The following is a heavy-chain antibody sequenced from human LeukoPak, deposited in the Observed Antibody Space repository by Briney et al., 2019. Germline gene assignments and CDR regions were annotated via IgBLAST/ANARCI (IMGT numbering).Heavy chain of an antibody. CDR2: IKQDGSEK. V-gene: IGHV3-7*03. D-gene: IGHD5-18*01. CDR1: GFTFSSYW. J-gene: IGHJ3*02. Sequence: PGGSLRLSCASSGFTFSSYWMSWVRQAPGKGLEGVANIKQDGSEKYYVDSVKGRITISRDNAKNSLYLQMHSPRAEDTAVYYCARPIRRGYSYFHRGIDAFDIWGQGTMVTVSS. CDR3: ARPIRRGYSYFHRGIDAFDI.